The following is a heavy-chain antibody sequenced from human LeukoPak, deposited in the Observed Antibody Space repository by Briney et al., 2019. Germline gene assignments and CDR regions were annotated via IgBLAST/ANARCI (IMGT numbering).Heavy chain of an antibody. J-gene: IGHJ5*02. D-gene: IGHD2-2*01. CDR2: IYTSGST. CDR3: ARKPNYCSSTSCYLLNWFDP. Sequence: PSETLSLTCTVSGGSISSGSYYWGWIRQPAGKGPEWIGRIYTSGSTNYNPSLKSRVAISVDTSKNQFSLKLSSVTAADTAVYYCARKPNYCSSTSCYLLNWFDPWGQGTLVTVSS. CDR1: GGSISSGSYY. V-gene: IGHV4-61*02.